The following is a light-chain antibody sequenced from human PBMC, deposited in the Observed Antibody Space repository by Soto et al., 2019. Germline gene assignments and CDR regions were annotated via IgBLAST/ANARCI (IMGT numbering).Light chain of an antibody. Sequence: DIQLTQSPSFLSASVGDRVTVTCRASQGINSYLAWYQQKPGKAPKLLIYTASTLQSGVPSRFSGSGSGTEFTLTITSLQPEDFAAYYCQQSYSPSITFGQGTRLEIK. CDR2: TAS. J-gene: IGKJ5*01. CDR1: QGINSY. CDR3: QQSYSPSIT. V-gene: IGKV1-9*01.